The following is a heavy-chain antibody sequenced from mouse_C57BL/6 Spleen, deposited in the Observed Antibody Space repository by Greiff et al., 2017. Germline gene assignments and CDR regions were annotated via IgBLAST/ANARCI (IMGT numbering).Heavy chain of an antibody. CDR1: GYTFTTYP. D-gene: IGHD2-4*01. Sequence: VKLVESGAELVKPGASVKMSCKASGYTFTTYPIEWMKQNHGKSLEWIGNFHPYNDDTKYNEKFKGKATLTVEKSSSTVYLELSRLTSDDSAVYYCASGGYDYDGYWYFDVWGTGTTVTVSS. J-gene: IGHJ1*03. CDR3: ASGGYDYDGYWYFDV. CDR2: FHPYNDDT. V-gene: IGHV1-47*01.